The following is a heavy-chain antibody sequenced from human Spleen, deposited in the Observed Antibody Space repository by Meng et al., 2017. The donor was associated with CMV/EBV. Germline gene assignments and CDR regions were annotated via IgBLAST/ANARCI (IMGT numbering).Heavy chain of an antibody. Sequence: SVKVSCKASGGTFSSYAISWVRQAPGQGLEWMGGIIPIFGTANYAQKFQGRVTITTDESTSTACMELSSLRSEDTAVYYCARDPGNTVVIPSALGYFDYWGQGTPVTVSS. D-gene: IGHD2-2*01. CDR1: GGTFSSYA. CDR3: ARDPGNTVVIPSALGYFDY. V-gene: IGHV1-69*05. J-gene: IGHJ4*01. CDR2: IIPIFGTA.